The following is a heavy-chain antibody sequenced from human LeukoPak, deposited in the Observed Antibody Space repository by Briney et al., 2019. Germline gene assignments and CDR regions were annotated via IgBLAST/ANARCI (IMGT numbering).Heavy chain of an antibody. V-gene: IGHV1-18*01. CDR1: SYTLTNYG. J-gene: IGHJ4*02. D-gene: IGHD1-26*01. CDR3: ARDGLVGAGDYLDY. CDR2: ISAYNGNT. Sequence: ASVTVSFKASSYTLTNYGISWVRQAPAHGLEWMGWISAYNGNTNYAQKLQGRVTMTTDTSTNTAYMELRSLRSDDAAVYYCARDGLVGAGDYLDYWGRGTLVTVSS.